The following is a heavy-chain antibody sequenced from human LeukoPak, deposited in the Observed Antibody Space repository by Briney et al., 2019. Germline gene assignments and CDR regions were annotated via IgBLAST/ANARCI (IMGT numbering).Heavy chain of an antibody. Sequence: GGSLRLSCAASGFTFSSYAMSWVRQPPGKGLEWVSSISGSGGSTYYAACVKCRFSISRDKSNNTLYLQVNSLRADDRAVYCCANSGLSRVEYWGQGALVTVSS. CDR3: ANSGLSRVEY. D-gene: IGHD2-15*01. CDR1: GFTFSSYA. V-gene: IGHV3-23*01. CDR2: ISGSGGST. J-gene: IGHJ4*02.